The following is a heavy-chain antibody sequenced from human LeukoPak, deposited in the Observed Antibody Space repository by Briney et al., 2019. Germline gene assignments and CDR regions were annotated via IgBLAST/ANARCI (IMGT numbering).Heavy chain of an antibody. CDR3: AKFVGYTYGYDY. CDR1: GFTFSDYY. J-gene: IGHJ4*02. CDR2: ITNSGGTI. Sequence: PGGSLRLPCAASGFTFSDYYMSWIRQAPGKGLEWVSYITNSGGTIYYADSVKGRFTISRDNTKNSLYLQMNSLSAEDTAVYYCAKFVGYTYGYDYWGQGTLVTVSS. V-gene: IGHV3-11*01. D-gene: IGHD5-18*01.